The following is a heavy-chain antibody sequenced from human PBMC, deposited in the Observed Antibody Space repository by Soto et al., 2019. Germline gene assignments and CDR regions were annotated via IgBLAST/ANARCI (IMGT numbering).Heavy chain of an antibody. D-gene: IGHD3-9*01. Sequence: PGGSLRLSCAASGFTFSSYAMSWVRQAPGKGLEWVSAISGSGGSTYYADSVKGRFTISRDNSKNTLYLQMNSLRAADTAVYYCARDGGNYDILTGYYSPRKHLDYWGQGTLVTVSS. V-gene: IGHV3-23*01. CDR1: GFTFSSYA. CDR2: ISGSGGST. J-gene: IGHJ4*02. CDR3: ARDGGNYDILTGYYSPRKHLDY.